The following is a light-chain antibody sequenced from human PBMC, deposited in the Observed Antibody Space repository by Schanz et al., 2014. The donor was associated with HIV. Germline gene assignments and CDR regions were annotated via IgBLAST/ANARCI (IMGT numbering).Light chain of an antibody. Sequence: QFVLTQPASVSGSPGQSITISCTGTSSDVGGHNYVSWYQHHPGKAPKLIIFEVSERPSGVPDRFSGSKSGTSASLAISGLQSEDEVDYYCQSHDKDLSANVVFGGGTKLTVL. J-gene: IGLJ2*01. CDR2: EVS. CDR3: QSHDKDLSANVV. V-gene: IGLV2-14*01. CDR1: SSDVGGHNY.